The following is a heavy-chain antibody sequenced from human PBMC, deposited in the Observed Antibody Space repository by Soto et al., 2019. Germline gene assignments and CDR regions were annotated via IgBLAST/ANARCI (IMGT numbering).Heavy chain of an antibody. CDR2: MNPNSGNT. D-gene: IGHD3-10*01. CDR1: GYTFTNFD. V-gene: IGHV1-8*01. Sequence: QVQLVQSGAEVKKPGASVKVSCKASGYTFTNFDINWVRQATGQGLEWVGWMNPNSGNTVYAQKFQGRVTMTRNTSIPTAYMALSNLRSEDTAVYYCARGNMVRGVDSYNNYYYGMDVWGQGTTVTVFS. J-gene: IGHJ6*02. CDR3: ARGNMVRGVDSYNNYYYGMDV.